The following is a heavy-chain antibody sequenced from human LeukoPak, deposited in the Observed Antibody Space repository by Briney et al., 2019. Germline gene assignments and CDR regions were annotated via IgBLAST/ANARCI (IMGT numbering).Heavy chain of an antibody. CDR2: INPNSGGT. V-gene: IGHV1-2*02. CDR3: ARAPGRVRGVIAIDY. D-gene: IGHD3-10*01. CDR1: GYTFTGYY. Sequence: GASVKVSCKASGYTFTGYYMHWVRQAPGQGLEWMGWINPNSGGTNYAQKFQGRVTMTRDTSISTAYMELSRLRSDDTAVYYCARAPGRVRGVIAIDYWGQGTLVTVSS. J-gene: IGHJ4*02.